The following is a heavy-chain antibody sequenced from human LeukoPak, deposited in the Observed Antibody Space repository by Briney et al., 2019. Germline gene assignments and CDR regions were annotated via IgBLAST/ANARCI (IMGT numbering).Heavy chain of an antibody. V-gene: IGHV3-7*01. D-gene: IGHD6-13*01. CDR1: GFTFSSYW. J-gene: IGHJ5*02. CDR2: IKQDGSEK. Sequence: GGSLRLSCAASGFTFSSYWMSWVRQAPGKGLEWVANIKQDGSEKYYVDSVKGRFTISRDNAKNSLYLQMNSLRAEDMAVYYCAKKSMAAAGKGGYNWFDPWGQGTLVTVSS. CDR3: AKKSMAAAGKGGYNWFDP.